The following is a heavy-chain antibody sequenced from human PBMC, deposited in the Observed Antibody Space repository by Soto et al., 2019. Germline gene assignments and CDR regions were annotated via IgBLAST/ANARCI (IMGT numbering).Heavy chain of an antibody. Sequence: PGGSLRLSCAASGFTFSNFAMHWVRQAPGKGLEWVAVISFDGSNKYYADSVKGRFTISRDNSKNTVYLQMNSLRPEDSAVYYCARVLGGDRPCWGQGTLVTVSS. J-gene: IGHJ4*01. CDR3: ARVLGGDRPC. CDR2: ISFDGSNK. D-gene: IGHD4-17*01. CDR1: GFTFSNFA. V-gene: IGHV3-30-3*01.